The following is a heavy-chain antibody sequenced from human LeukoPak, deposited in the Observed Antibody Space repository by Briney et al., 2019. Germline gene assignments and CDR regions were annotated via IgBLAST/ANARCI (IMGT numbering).Heavy chain of an antibody. D-gene: IGHD3-10*01. V-gene: IGHV4-38-2*02. CDR3: AKSLYGSGSYYNWFDP. Sequence: SETLSLTCTVSGYSISSGYFWGWIRQPPGKGLEWIGSIYHGGSTFYNPSLKSRVTISEDTSKNQFSLKLSSVTAADTAVYYCAKSLYGSGSYYNWFDPWGQGTLVTVSS. CDR2: IYHGGST. J-gene: IGHJ5*02. CDR1: GYSISSGYF.